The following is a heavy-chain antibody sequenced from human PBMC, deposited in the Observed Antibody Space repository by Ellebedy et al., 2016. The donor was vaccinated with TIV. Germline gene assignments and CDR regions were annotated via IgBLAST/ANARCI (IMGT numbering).Heavy chain of an antibody. J-gene: IGHJ6*02. CDR2: IIPILGIA. CDR3: AREGSNYGDYPYYYYYGMDV. CDR1: GGTFSSYA. D-gene: IGHD4-17*01. Sequence: SVKVSCXASGGTFSSYAITWVRQAPGQGLEWMGRIIPILGIANYAQKFQGRVTITADKSTSTAYMGLSRLSSEDTAVYYRAREGSNYGDYPYYYYYGMDVWGQGTTVTVSS. V-gene: IGHV1-69*04.